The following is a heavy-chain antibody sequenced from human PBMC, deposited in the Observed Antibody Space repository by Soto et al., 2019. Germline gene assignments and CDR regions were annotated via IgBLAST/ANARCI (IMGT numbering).Heavy chain of an antibody. Sequence: RSETLSLTCAVSGFFISSGNYWGWIRKPPGKGLEWIGSIFHGGNTYYNPSLKSRVTISVDMSKNQSSLKLNSVTAADTAVYYCARARWYDAFDVWGQGTVVTVSS. J-gene: IGHJ3*01. CDR3: ARARWYDAFDV. CDR2: IFHGGNT. D-gene: IGHD2-15*01. CDR1: GFFISSGNY. V-gene: IGHV4-38-2*01.